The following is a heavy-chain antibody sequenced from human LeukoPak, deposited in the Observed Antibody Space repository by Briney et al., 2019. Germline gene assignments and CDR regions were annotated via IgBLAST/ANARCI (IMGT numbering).Heavy chain of an antibody. CDR3: ARETGYYFDY. D-gene: IGHD1-1*01. CDR1: GGSISSSISNYY. CDR2: IYYSGST. Sequence: SETLSLTCTVSGGSISSSISNYYWSWIRQPPGKGLERIGYIYYSGSTNYNPSLKSRVTISVDTSKNQFSLKLSSVTAADTAVYYCARETGYYFDYWGQGTLVTVSS. V-gene: IGHV4-61*01. J-gene: IGHJ4*02.